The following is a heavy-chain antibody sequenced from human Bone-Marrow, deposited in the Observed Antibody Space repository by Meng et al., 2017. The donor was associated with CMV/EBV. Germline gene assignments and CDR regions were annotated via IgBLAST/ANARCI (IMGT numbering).Heavy chain of an antibody. V-gene: IGHV1-8*03. CDR2: MNPNSGNT. D-gene: IGHD3-16*01. CDR3: ARGGHTLWDRRAGMDV. J-gene: IGHJ6*02. CDR1: GYTFTSYD. Sequence: ASVKVSCKASGYTFTSYDINWVRQATGQGLEWMGWMNPNSGNTGYAQKCQGRVTITRNTSISTAYMELSSLRSEDTAVYYCARGGHTLWDRRAGMDVWGQGTTVTVSS.